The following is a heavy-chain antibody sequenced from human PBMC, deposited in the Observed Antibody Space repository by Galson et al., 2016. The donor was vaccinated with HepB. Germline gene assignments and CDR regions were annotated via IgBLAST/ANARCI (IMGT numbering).Heavy chain of an antibody. CDR2: VDWDDDK. CDR3: ARKTSRTVDDPGWFDP. J-gene: IGHJ5*02. V-gene: IGHV2-70*01. Sequence: PALVKPTQTLTLTCTFSGFSLISSDKMSVSWFRQPPGKALEWLAIVDWDDDKYYSASLKSRLTISKDTSKNQVVLTMTNMAPVDTATYYCARKTSRTVDDPGWFDPWGQGILVTVSS. D-gene: IGHD5-12*01. CDR1: GFSLISSDKMS.